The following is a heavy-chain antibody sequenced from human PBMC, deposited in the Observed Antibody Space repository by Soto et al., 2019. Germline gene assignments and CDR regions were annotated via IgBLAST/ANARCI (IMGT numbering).Heavy chain of an antibody. CDR2: IFWHDDN. V-gene: IGHV2-5*01. J-gene: IGHJ4*02. D-gene: IGHD3-9*01. CDR1: GFSLSTTAGG. Sequence: QITLKQSGPTLVKPTQTLTLTCTFSGFSLSTTAGGVGWIRQPPGKALESLALIFWHDDNHFSPSLKSRLTITKDTSKTQMVLTMTIMDPVATATYDCAHTEIADWYSPFDSWGQGIPVTVSS. CDR3: AHTEIADWYSPFDS.